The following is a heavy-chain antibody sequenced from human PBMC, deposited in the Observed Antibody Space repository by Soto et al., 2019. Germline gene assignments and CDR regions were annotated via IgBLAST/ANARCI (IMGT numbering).Heavy chain of an antibody. CDR3: AKDAVVVVPAVIRNWFDP. CDR2: ISGFGDST. J-gene: IGHJ5*02. Sequence: PVGSLRLSCAASVFSFSSYGLSWVRQAPGKGLEWVSGISGFGDSTYYADSVKGRFTISRDNSENTLYLQINSLRAEDTAVYFCAKDAVVVVPAVIRNWFDPWGQGTQVTVSS. D-gene: IGHD2-2*01. CDR1: VFSFSSYG. V-gene: IGHV3-23*01.